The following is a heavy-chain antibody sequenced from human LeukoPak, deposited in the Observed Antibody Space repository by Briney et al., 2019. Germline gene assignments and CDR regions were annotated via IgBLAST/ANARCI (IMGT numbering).Heavy chain of an antibody. CDR2: IWYDGSNK. J-gene: IGHJ6*02. Sequence: PGGSLRLSCAASGFTFSSNGMHWVRQAPGKGLEWVAVIWYDGSNKYYADSVKGRFTTSRDNSKNTLYLQMNRLRDEDTAVYYCACVLMGNDSSCDYAQPAYFCGIYVWGQGTTVTVSS. CDR1: GFTFSSNG. CDR3: ACVLMGNDSSCDYAQPAYFCGIYV. V-gene: IGHV3-33*01. D-gene: IGHD3-22*01.